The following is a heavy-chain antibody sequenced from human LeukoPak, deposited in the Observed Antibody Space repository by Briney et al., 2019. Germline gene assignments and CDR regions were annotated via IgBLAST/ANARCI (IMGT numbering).Heavy chain of an antibody. CDR1: GFTFSSYG. D-gene: IGHD4-17*01. Sequence: GGSLRLSCAASGFTFSSYGMHWVRQAPGKGLEWVAFIRYDGSNKYYADSVKGRFTISRDNSKNTLYLQMNGLRAEDTAVYYCAKDATVTTGYYFDYWGQGTLVTVSS. CDR2: IRYDGSNK. CDR3: AKDATVTTGYYFDY. V-gene: IGHV3-30*02. J-gene: IGHJ4*02.